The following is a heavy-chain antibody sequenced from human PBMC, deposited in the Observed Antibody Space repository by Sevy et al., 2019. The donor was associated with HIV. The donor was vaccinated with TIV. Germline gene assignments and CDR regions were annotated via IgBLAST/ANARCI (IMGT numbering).Heavy chain of an antibody. D-gene: IGHD6-19*01. V-gene: IGHV1-18*01. Sequence: ASVKVSCKASGYTFTSYGISWARQAPGQGLEWMGWIRTYSGNTNYAQMFQGRVTMTTDTSTNTAYMELRSLRSDDTAVYYCARSEGYSGWYGGDYFDYWGQGSLVTVSS. CDR1: GYTFTSYG. CDR3: ARSEGYSGWYGGDYFDY. J-gene: IGHJ4*02. CDR2: IRTYSGNT.